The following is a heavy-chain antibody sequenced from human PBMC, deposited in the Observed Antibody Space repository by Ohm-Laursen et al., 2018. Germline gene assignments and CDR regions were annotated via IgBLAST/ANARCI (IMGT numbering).Heavy chain of an antibody. CDR3: ARAYKPPHDY. V-gene: IGHV3-21*01. CDR2: ISSSSNYI. CDR1: GFTFSSYS. D-gene: IGHD1-14*01. Sequence: SLRLFCAASGFTFSSYSMNWVRQAPGKGLEWVSSISSSSNYIYYADSVKGRFTISRDNAQNSLYLQMNSLRVEDTAMYYCARAYKPPHDYWGQGTLVTVSS. J-gene: IGHJ4*02.